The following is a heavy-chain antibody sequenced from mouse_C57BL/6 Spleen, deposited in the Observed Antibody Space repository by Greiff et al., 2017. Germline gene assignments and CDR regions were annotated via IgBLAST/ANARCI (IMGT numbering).Heavy chain of an antibody. V-gene: IGHV1-50*01. D-gene: IGHD1-1*01. J-gene: IGHJ2*01. CDR3: ARRGLYGSSYEDFDY. CDR1: GYTFTSYW. Sequence: QVQLQQSGAELVKPGASVKLSCKASGYTFTSYWMQWVKQRPGQGLEWIGEIDPSDSYTNYNQKFKGKATLTVDTSSSTAYMQLSSLTSEDSAVYYCARRGLYGSSYEDFDYWGQGTTLTVSS. CDR2: IDPSDSYT.